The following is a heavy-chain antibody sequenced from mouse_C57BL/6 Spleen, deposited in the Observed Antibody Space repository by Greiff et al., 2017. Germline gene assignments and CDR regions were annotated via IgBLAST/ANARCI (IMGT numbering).Heavy chain of an antibody. V-gene: IGHV1-62-2*01. Sequence: QVQLQQSGAELVKPGASVKLSCKASGYTFTEYTIHWVKQRSGQGLEWIGWFYPGSGSIKYNEKFKDKATLTADKSSSTVYMELSRLTSEDSAVYFFARREEEDYDVCYWYFDVWGTGTTVTVSS. J-gene: IGHJ1*03. CDR2: FYPGSGSI. CDR3: ARREEEDYDVCYWYFDV. CDR1: GYTFTEYT. D-gene: IGHD2-4*01.